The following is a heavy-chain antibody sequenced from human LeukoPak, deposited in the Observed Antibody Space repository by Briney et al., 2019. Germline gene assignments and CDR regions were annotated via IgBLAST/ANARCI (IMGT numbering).Heavy chain of an antibody. V-gene: IGHV3-21*01. J-gene: IGHJ4*02. D-gene: IGHD2-15*01. CDR1: GFIFSSFS. CDR2: ISSSSSYM. Sequence: GGSLRLSCAASGFIFSSFSMNWVRQAPGKGLEWVSSISSSSSYMYYADSVKGRFTISRDNAKKSLYLQVSSLRAEDTAVYYCARGKVSVVAAIDSWGQGTLVTVSS. CDR3: ARGKVSVVAAIDS.